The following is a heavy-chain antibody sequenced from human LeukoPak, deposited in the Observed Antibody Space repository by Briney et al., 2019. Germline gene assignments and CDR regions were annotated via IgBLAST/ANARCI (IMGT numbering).Heavy chain of an antibody. CDR3: AKDKQVHYYDSSGYYVFDY. Sequence: GGSLRLSCAASGFTFSSYGMHWVRQAPGKGLEWVAVIWYDGSNKYYADSVKGRFTISRDNSKNTLYLQMNSLRAEDTAVYYCAKDKQVHYYDSSGYYVFDYWGQGTLVTVSS. V-gene: IGHV3-33*06. J-gene: IGHJ4*02. D-gene: IGHD3-22*01. CDR1: GFTFSSYG. CDR2: IWYDGSNK.